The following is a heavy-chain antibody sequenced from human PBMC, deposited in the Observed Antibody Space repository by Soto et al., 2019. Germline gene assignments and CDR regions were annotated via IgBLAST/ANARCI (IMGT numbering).Heavy chain of an antibody. Sequence: EVQVVESGGGLVQPGGSLRLSCAASGFTFSKYWMQWVRQAPGKGLVWVSRINSDGSSTSYADSVKGRFTISRDNAKNTLYLQMNSLRAEDTAVYYCARAVRSGSYPYYYYGMDVWGQGTTVTVS. CDR3: ARAVRSGSYPYYYYGMDV. CDR1: GFTFSKYW. J-gene: IGHJ6*02. D-gene: IGHD3-10*01. V-gene: IGHV3-74*01. CDR2: INSDGSST.